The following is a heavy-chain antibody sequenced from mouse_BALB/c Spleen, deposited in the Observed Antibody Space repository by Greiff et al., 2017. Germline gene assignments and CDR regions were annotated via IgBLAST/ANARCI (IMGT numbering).Heavy chain of an antibody. CDR2: IDPANGNT. V-gene: IGHV14-3*02. CDR3: ARYRLMTPY. D-gene: IGHD2-3*01. J-gene: IGHJ4*01. CDR1: GFNIKDTY. Sequence: EVQGVESGAELVKPGASVKLSCTASGFNIKDTYMHWVKQRPEQGLEWIGRIDPANGNTKYDPKFQGKATITADTSSNTAYLQLSSLTSEDTAVYYCARYRLMTPYWGQGTSVTVSS.